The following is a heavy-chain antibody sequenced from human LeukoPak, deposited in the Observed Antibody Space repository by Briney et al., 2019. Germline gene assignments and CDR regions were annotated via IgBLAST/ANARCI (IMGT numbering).Heavy chain of an antibody. Sequence: GGSLRLSCAASGFTLRSYDMSWVRQAPGKGLEWVAATSGSGVNSYYADSVRGRFTISRDNSQNTLYLQMDSLRAEDTALYYCAKEYSGYDFDYWGQGTLVTGSS. J-gene: IGHJ4*02. D-gene: IGHD5-12*01. V-gene: IGHV3-23*01. CDR3: AKEYSGYDFDY. CDR1: GFTLRSYD. CDR2: TSGSGVNS.